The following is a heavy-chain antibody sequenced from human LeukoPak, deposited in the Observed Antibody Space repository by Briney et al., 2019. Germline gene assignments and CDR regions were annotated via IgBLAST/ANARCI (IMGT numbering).Heavy chain of an antibody. Sequence: GGSLRLSCAASGFTFSSYSMNWVRQAPGKGLEWVSYISSSSTIYYADSVKGRFTISRDNAKNSLYLQMNSLRAEDTAVYYCARGDLGDGSGSSYYYMDVWGKGTTVTVSS. D-gene: IGHD3-10*01. CDR3: ARGDLGDGSGSSYYYMDV. V-gene: IGHV3-48*01. CDR1: GFTFSSYS. J-gene: IGHJ6*03. CDR2: ISSSSTI.